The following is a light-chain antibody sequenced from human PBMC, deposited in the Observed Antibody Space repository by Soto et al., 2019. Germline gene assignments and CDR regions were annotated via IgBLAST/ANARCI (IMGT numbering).Light chain of an antibody. Sequence: IVLTQSPATLSLSPGERSTLSCGAIQSVINTYLAWYQHKPGLAPRLLVYHSSSRATGIPDRFSGSGSGTDSPRTFVRLERADFAVYYCQHYGSSLAFGGGPNVNI. CDR1: QSVINTY. J-gene: IGKJ4*01. CDR3: QHYGSSLA. V-gene: IGKV3D-20*01. CDR2: HSS.